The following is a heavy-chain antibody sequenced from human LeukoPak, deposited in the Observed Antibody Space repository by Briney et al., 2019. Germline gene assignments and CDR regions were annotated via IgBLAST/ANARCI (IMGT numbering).Heavy chain of an antibody. Sequence: SQTLSLTCAVSGGSISSGDYSWNWIRQPPGKGPEWIGSIYHSGTTYYNPSLKSRVTISVDRSKNQFSLKLSSVTAADTAVYYCARGYYGSGSYSDYWGQGTLVTVSP. D-gene: IGHD3-10*01. V-gene: IGHV4-30-2*01. CDR1: GGSISSGDYS. J-gene: IGHJ4*02. CDR3: ARGYYGSGSYSDY. CDR2: IYHSGTT.